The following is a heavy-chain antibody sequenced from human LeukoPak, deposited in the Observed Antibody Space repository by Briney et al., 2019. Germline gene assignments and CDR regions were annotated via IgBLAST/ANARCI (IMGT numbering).Heavy chain of an antibody. D-gene: IGHD3-22*01. CDR3: ARDIRSPKYYYDSSGYYGY. CDR1: GYSFTSYG. V-gene: IGHV1-18*01. J-gene: IGHJ4*02. CDR2: ISPYNGNT. Sequence: ASVKVSCKGSGYSFTSYGIIWVRQAPGQGLEWVGWISPYNGNTNYAQKLQDRVTMTTDTSTSTAYMELRSLRSDDTAVYYCARDIRSPKYYYDSSGYYGYWGQGTLVTVSS.